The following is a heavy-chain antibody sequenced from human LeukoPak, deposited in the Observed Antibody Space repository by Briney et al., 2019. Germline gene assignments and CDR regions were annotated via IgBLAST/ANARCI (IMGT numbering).Heavy chain of an antibody. V-gene: IGHV3-23*01. CDR3: AKDKYSPFDY. D-gene: IGHD5-18*01. J-gene: IGHJ4*02. CDR1: GFTFNKYA. Sequence: GGSLRLSCAASGFTFNKYAMSWVRQSPGKGLEWVSAIGRSGANSYYATSVKGRFSVSRDNTKNTFHLQMNSLRAEDTAVYYCAKDKYSPFDYWGQGTLVTVSS. CDR2: IGRSGANS.